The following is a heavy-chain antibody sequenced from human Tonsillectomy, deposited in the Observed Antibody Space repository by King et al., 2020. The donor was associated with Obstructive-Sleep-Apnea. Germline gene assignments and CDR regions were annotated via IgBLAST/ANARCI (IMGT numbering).Heavy chain of an antibody. Sequence: VQLVESGGGLVQPGGSLTLSCAASGFTFSSYAMTWVRQAPGKGLEWVSAISGSGGSTYYADSVKGRFTFSRENSKNTMYLQMNSLRAEDTAIYYCAKDSGYSYGSDYYYYYGMDVWGQGTTVTVSS. D-gene: IGHD5-18*01. V-gene: IGHV3-23*04. CDR3: AKDSGYSYGSDYYYYYGMDV. CDR1: GFTFSSYA. CDR2: ISGSGGST. J-gene: IGHJ6*02.